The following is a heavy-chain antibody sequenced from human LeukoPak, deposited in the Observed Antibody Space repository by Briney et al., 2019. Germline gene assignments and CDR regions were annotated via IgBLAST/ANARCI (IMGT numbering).Heavy chain of an antibody. CDR3: ARVYDYYYYMDV. J-gene: IGHJ6*03. CDR2: INPNSGGT. V-gene: IGHV1-2*02. CDR1: GYTFTGYY. Sequence: ASVKVSCKASGYTFTGYYMHWVRQAPGQGLEWMGWINPNSGGTNYAQKFQGRVTMTRDTSISTAYMELSRLRAEDTAVYYCARVYDYYYYMDVWGKGTTVTVSS.